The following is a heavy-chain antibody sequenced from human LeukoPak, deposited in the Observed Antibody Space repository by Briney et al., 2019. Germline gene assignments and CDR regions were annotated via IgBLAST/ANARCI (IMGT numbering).Heavy chain of an antibody. CDR1: GFTFSSYS. D-gene: IGHD3-16*01. CDR3: AKAVSWGLYES. V-gene: IGHV3-21*04. CDR2: ISSSSSYI. J-gene: IGHJ5*02. Sequence: GGSLRLSCAASGFTFSSYSMNWVRQAPGKGLEWVSSISSSSSYIYYADSVKGRFTISRDNSKNTLYLQMNSLRGEDTAVYYCAKAVSWGLYESWGQGTLVTVSS.